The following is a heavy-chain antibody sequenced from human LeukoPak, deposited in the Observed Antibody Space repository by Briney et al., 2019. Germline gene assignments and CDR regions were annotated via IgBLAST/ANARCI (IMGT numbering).Heavy chain of an antibody. J-gene: IGHJ4*02. Sequence: GASGNVSFKSSGYTFTVYYMHLGRQAPGQGLGLMGWINPNSGGRNYSQNFEGRVTTTRDTSISTAYMELSRLRSDDTAVYYCARAGLWFGESSFSYWGQGTLVTVSS. D-gene: IGHD3-10*01. CDR3: ARAGLWFGESSFSY. CDR2: INPNSGGR. CDR1: GYTFTVYY. V-gene: IGHV1-2*02.